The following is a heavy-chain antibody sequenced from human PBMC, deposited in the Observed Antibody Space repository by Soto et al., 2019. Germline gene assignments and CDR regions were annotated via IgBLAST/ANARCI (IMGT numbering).Heavy chain of an antibody. CDR2: INPFDGSR. CDR1: GYIFTSYY. CDR3: SRVDPGETSPFDH. J-gene: IGHJ4*02. D-gene: IGHD3-10*01. Sequence: VSVKVSCKASGYIFTSYYIHLVRQAPGQGLEWMGWINPFDGSRMFAQSFQGRVTMTRDTSTSTVYMEVSSLRSEDTAVYYCSRVDPGETSPFDHWGQGTLVTVSS. V-gene: IGHV1-46*03.